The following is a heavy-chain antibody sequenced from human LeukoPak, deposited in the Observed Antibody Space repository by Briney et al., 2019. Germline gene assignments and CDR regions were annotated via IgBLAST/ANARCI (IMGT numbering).Heavy chain of an antibody. CDR1: RYTLSSYV. Sequence: GAAVKVSCKDPRYTLSSYVLNWVRQDPGQGLEWMGWMNPNSGNTGYAQKFQDRVTMTRNPSISTAYMELSSLRSEDTAVYYCARGRGYCSGGSCYRPYYYGMDVWGQGTTVTVSS. J-gene: IGHJ6*02. D-gene: IGHD2-15*01. V-gene: IGHV1-8*02. CDR2: MNPNSGNT. CDR3: ARGRGYCSGGSCYRPYYYGMDV.